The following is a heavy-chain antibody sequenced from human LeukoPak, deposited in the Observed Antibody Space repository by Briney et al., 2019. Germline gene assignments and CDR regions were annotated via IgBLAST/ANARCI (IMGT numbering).Heavy chain of an antibody. CDR3: ARDGDYDIFTFGLAPHLDY. CDR1: GFTFSSYA. CDR2: IKQDGSEK. J-gene: IGHJ4*02. D-gene: IGHD3-9*01. Sequence: VGSLRLSCAASGFTFSSYAMSWVRQAPGKGLEWVANIKQDGSEKYYVDSVKGRFTISRDNAKNSLYLQMNSLRAEDTAVYYCARDGDYDIFTFGLAPHLDYWGQGTLVTVSS. V-gene: IGHV3-7*01.